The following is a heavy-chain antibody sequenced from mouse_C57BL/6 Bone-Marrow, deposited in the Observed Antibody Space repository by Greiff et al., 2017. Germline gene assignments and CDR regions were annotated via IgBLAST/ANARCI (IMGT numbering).Heavy chain of an antibody. D-gene: IGHD1-1*01. J-gene: IGHJ1*03. CDR3: SREEFDGSSGDWYFDV. Sequence: QVQLQQSGPELVKPGASVKLSCKASGYTFTSYDINWVKQRPGQGLEWIGWIYPRDGSTTYNEKFKGKATLTVDTSSSTAFMELHSLTSEYSAVYFCSREEFDGSSGDWYFDVWGTGTTVTVSS. CDR2: IYPRDGST. V-gene: IGHV1-85*01. CDR1: GYTFTSYD.